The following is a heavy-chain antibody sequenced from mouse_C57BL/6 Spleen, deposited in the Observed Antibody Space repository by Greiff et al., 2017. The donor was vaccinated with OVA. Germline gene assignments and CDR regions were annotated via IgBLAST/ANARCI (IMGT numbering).Heavy chain of an antibody. Sequence: EVQLVESGGGLVKPGGSLKLSCAASGFTFSSYAMSWVRQTPEKRLEWVATISDGGSYTYYPAIVKGRFTISRDNAKNNLYQKISHLKSMETAMYYCEKHYSSSYYAMDCWGQGTSVTVSS. J-gene: IGHJ4*01. CDR1: GFTFSSYA. CDR3: EKHYSSSYYAMDC. V-gene: IGHV5-4*01. D-gene: IGHD1-1*01. CDR2: ISDGGSYT.